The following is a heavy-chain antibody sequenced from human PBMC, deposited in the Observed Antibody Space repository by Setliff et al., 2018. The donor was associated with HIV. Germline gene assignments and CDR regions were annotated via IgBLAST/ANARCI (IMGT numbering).Heavy chain of an antibody. CDR2: MNPNSGNT. Sequence: ASVKVSCKASGYTFTNYDINWVRQAPGQGLDWMGWMNPNSGNTGYEQKVQGRVTMTRNTSIRTAYMELSSLRSEDTAVYYCARGHLDYNFWDEVLGNWFDPWGQGTLGTVSS. V-gene: IGHV1-8*02. CDR1: GYTFTNYD. CDR3: ARGHLDYNFWDEVLGNWFDP. J-gene: IGHJ5*02. D-gene: IGHD3-3*01.